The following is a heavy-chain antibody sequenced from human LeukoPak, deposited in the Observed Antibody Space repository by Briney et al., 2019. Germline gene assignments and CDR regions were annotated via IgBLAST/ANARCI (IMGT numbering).Heavy chain of an antibody. CDR3: AKGRGCTNGVCYMDY. J-gene: IGHJ4*02. D-gene: IGHD2-8*01. Sequence: PGGSLRLSCAASGFTFSSYAMNWVRQAPGKGLEWVSAISGSGGSTYYADSVKGRFTISRDNSKNTLYLQMNSLRAEDTAVYYCAKGRGCTNGVCYMDYWGQGTLVTVSS. V-gene: IGHV3-23*01. CDR2: ISGSGGST. CDR1: GFTFSSYA.